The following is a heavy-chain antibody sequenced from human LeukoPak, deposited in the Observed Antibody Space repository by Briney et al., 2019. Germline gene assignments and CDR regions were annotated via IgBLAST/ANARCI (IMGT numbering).Heavy chain of an antibody. J-gene: IGHJ3*02. D-gene: IGHD5-24*01. CDR2: LTDSGGTT. CDR3: AKKRDAFDI. V-gene: IGHV3-23*01. CDR1: GSTFSSYA. Sequence: GGSLRLSCVASGSTFSSYAMGWVRQAPGKRPEWVSSLTDSGGTTYYVDSVKGRFTISRDNSKNTLYLHMNSLRAEDTAMYYCAKKRDAFDIWGQGTVVAVSS.